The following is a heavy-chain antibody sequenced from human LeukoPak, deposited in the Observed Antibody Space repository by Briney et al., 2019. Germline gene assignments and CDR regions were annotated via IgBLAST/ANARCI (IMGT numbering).Heavy chain of an antibody. Sequence: GGSLRLSCVVSGFNLHDYTMHWVRQVPGKGLEWVALLTWDGHITSYGDSVKGRLNISRDDTKNSLYLEMSRLTFDDSGLYYCVKDGIDGATWGYGSWGRGTLVSVST. CDR3: VKDGIDGATWGYGS. V-gene: IGHV3-43*01. CDR2: LTWDGHIT. CDR1: GFNLHDYT. J-gene: IGHJ5*02. D-gene: IGHD1-26*01.